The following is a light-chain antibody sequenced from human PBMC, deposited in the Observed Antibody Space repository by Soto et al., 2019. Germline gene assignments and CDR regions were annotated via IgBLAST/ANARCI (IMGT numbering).Light chain of an antibody. CDR1: QSVNNN. V-gene: IGKV3-15*01. Sequence: ETLMTQSPATLSVSPGERATLSCRASQSVNNNLALYQQKLGQAPRVLIYGASTRATGIPARFTGSGSGTEFILTITSLQSEDSAVYYCQEYNTWPWTFGQGTKVEFK. CDR3: QEYNTWPWT. J-gene: IGKJ1*01. CDR2: GAS.